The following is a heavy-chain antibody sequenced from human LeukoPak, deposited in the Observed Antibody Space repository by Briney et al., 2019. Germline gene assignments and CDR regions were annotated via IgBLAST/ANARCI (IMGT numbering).Heavy chain of an antibody. Sequence: ASETLSLTCTVSGGSISTYYWSWIRQPPGKGLEWIGYIYYTGSTNYSPSLKSRVTISVDTSKNQFSLRLSSVTAADTAVYYCARLGRWFGEFIIGYWGQGTLVTVSS. CDR3: ARLGRWFGEFIIGY. CDR1: GGSISTYY. J-gene: IGHJ4*02. CDR2: IYYTGST. V-gene: IGHV4-59*08. D-gene: IGHD3-10*01.